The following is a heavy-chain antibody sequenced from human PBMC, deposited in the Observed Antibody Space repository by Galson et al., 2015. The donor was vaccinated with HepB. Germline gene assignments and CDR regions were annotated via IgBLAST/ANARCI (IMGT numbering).Heavy chain of an antibody. Sequence: SLRLSCAASGFTFSSYAMHWIRQAPGKGLEWVAVISYDGNNKYYADSVKGRFTISRDNSKNTLYLQMNSLRAEDTAVYYCARGLYGGNALDYWGQGTLVTVSS. CDR1: GFTFSSYA. D-gene: IGHD4-23*01. CDR3: ARGLYGGNALDY. V-gene: IGHV3-30-3*01. CDR2: ISYDGNNK. J-gene: IGHJ4*02.